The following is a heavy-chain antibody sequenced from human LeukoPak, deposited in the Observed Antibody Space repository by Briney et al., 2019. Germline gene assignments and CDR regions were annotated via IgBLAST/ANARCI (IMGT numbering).Heavy chain of an antibody. CDR1: GDSISSSTYY. J-gene: IGHJ4*02. CDR3: ARDSSSSRPNFDY. Sequence: SETLSLTCIVSGDSISSSTYYWGWIRQPPGKGLEWITSIYSSGSTYYNPSLKSRVTISLDTSKNQFSLRLSSVTAADTAVYYCARDSSSSRPNFDYWGQGILVTVSS. D-gene: IGHD6-13*01. V-gene: IGHV4-39*07. CDR2: IYSSGST.